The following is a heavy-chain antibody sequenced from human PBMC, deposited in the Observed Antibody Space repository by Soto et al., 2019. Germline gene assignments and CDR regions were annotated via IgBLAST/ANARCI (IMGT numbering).Heavy chain of an antibody. CDR3: ARAGLGVPGTGYGMDV. J-gene: IGHJ6*02. V-gene: IGHV1-18*01. D-gene: IGHD6-19*01. CDR2: ISGYNGNT. CDR1: GYTFTSYG. Sequence: QVQLVQSGSEVKKPGASVKVSCKASGYTFTSYGISWVRQAPGQGLEWMGWISGYNGNTNYAQKFQGRVTMTTDTSTSTADMEGRSLRTDDTAVYYCARAGLGVPGTGYGMDVWGQGTTVTVSS.